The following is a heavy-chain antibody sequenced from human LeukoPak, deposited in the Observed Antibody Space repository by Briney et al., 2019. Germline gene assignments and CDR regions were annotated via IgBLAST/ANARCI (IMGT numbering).Heavy chain of an antibody. V-gene: IGHV4-38-2*01. J-gene: IGHJ4*02. D-gene: IGHD3-10*01. CDR1: GYSISSGYY. Sequence: SETLSLTCAVSGYSISSGYYWGWIRQPPGKGLEWIGSIYHSGSTYYNPSLKSRVTISVDTSKNQFSLKLSSVTAADTAVCYCARHREMVRGVILYFDYWGQGTLVTVSS. CDR2: IYHSGST. CDR3: ARHREMVRGVILYFDY.